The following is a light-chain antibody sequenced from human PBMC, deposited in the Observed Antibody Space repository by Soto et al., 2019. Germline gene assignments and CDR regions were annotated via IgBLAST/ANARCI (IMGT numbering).Light chain of an antibody. V-gene: IGKV3-15*01. Sequence: EIVMTQSPATLSVSPGERVTLSCRASQSLSSHLAWYQQKPGQAPGLLIYGVSTRATGVPTRFSGSASGTEFTLTISSLLSEDFAVYYCHQYHDSPLTFGGGTKVEIK. CDR1: QSLSSH. CDR2: GVS. J-gene: IGKJ4*01. CDR3: HQYHDSPLT.